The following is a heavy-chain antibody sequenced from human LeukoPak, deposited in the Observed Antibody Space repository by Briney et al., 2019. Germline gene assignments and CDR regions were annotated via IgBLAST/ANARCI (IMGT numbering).Heavy chain of an antibody. CDR1: GFTVSSNS. CDR3: ARDGGYGSDSFDY. V-gene: IGHV3-53*01. J-gene: IGHJ4*02. Sequence: GGSLRLSCAASGFTVSSNSMTWVRQAPGKGLEWVSIIFSGGNSYYTDSVKGRFTISRDISKNTLHLQMNSLRAEDTAVYYCARDGGYGSDSFDYWGQGTLVTVSS. CDR2: IFSGGNS. D-gene: IGHD3-10*01.